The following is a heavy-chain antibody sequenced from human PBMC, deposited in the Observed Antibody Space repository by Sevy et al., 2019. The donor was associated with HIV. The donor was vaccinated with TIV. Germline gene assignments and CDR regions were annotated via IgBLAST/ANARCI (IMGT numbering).Heavy chain of an antibody. CDR3: ATGKVNYYDTSLARV. Sequence: GGSLRLSCAASGFTFSSYSMNWVRQAPGKGLEWVSSISSSSSYIYYADSVKGRFTISRDNAKNSLYLQMNSMRAEDTAVYYGATGKVNYYDTSLARVWGQGTLVTVSS. CDR1: GFTFSSYS. D-gene: IGHD3-22*01. V-gene: IGHV3-21*01. J-gene: IGHJ4*02. CDR2: ISSSSSYI.